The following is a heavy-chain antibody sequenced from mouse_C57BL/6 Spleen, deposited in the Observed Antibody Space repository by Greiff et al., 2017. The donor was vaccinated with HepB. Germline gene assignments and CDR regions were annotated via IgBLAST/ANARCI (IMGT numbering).Heavy chain of an antibody. CDR3: ARCRMVSKWFDY. Sequence: QVHVKQPGAELVQPGSSVKLSCKASGYTFTSYLMHWVKQRPGQGLEWIGMIPPNNGSTNYNEKFKSKATLTVDKSSSTAYMPRSSLTAEDAAVYYCARCRMVSKWFDYWGQGTTLTVSS. CDR1: GYTFTSYL. CDR2: IPPNNGST. V-gene: IGHV1-64*01. J-gene: IGHJ2*01. D-gene: IGHD2-3*01.